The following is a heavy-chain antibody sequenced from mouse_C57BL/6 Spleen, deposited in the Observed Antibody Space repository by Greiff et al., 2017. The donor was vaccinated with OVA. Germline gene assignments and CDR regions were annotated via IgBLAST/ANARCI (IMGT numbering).Heavy chain of an antibody. J-gene: IGHJ2*01. CDR3: ASSSDY. CDR1: GYTFTSYW. Sequence: QVHVKQPGAELVKPGASVKLSCKASGYTFTSYWMQWVKQRPGQGLEWIGEIDPSDSYTNYNQKFKGKATLTVDTSSSTAYMQLSSLTSEDSAVYYCASSSDYWGQGTTLTVSS. V-gene: IGHV1-50*01. CDR2: IDPSDSYT.